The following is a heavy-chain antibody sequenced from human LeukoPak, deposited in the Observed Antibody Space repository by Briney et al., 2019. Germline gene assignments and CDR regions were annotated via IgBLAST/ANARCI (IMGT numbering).Heavy chain of an antibody. CDR3: ARTGFGDYEFSFGAFDI. D-gene: IGHD4-17*01. J-gene: IGHJ3*02. Sequence: SGGSLRLSCAGSGFTFRSYAVHWVRQAPGKGLEWVAVVSHDGRNKYFADSVKGRFTISRDNSNNTVYLQMNSLRPEDTAVYYCARTGFGDYEFSFGAFDIWGHGTIVTVSS. V-gene: IGHV3-30*04. CDR2: VSHDGRNK. CDR1: GFTFRSYA.